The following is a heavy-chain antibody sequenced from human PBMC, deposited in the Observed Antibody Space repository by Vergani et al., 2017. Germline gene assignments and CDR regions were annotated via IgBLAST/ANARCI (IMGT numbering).Heavy chain of an antibody. J-gene: IGHJ4*02. V-gene: IGHV4-31*03. Sequence: QVQLQESGPGLVKPSQTLSLTCTVSGGSISSGGYYWSWIRQHPGKGLEWIGYIYYSGSTNYNPSLKSRVTISVDTSKNQFSLKLSSVTAADTAVYYCASGYCSSTSCYPFDYWGQGTLVTVSS. D-gene: IGHD2-2*01. CDR2: IYYSGST. CDR3: ASGYCSSTSCYPFDY. CDR1: GGSISSGGYY.